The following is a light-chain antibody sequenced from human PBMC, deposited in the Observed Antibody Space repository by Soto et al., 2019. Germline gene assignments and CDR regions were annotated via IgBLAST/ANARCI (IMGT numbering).Light chain of an antibody. V-gene: IGKV3-15*01. CDR3: QQYNNWPPST. CDR1: QTVSSN. J-gene: IGKJ4*01. CDR2: GAS. Sequence: EIVMTQSPVTLSVSPGERATLSCRASQTVSSNLAWYQHKPGQAPRLLIYGASTRATGFPARFSGSGSGTEFTLTISSLQSEDFADYYCQQYNNWPPSTFGGGTKVEIK.